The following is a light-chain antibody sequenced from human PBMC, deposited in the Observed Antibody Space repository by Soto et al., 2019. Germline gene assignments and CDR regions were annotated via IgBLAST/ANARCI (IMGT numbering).Light chain of an antibody. J-gene: IGKJ1*01. CDR3: QQSCMTPRT. Sequence: DIQLTQSPSSLSASVGDRVSITCRASQTIDVYLNWYLQKPGRAPQLLISAASKLQGGVPSRFSGSGSGTDFTLIISSLQPDDSGTYFCQQSCMTPRTFGQGTKV. CDR2: AAS. CDR1: QTIDVY. V-gene: IGKV1-39*01.